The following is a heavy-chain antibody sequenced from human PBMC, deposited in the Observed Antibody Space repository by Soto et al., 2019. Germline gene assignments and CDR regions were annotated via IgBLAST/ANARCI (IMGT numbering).Heavy chain of an antibody. CDR2: IDPSDSYT. V-gene: IGHV5-10-1*01. Sequence: GESLKISCKGSGYSFTGYWISWVRQMPGKGLEWMGRIDPSDSYTNYSPSFQGHVTISADKSISTAYLQWSSLKASDTAMYYCARQGSSWTYYYYGMDVWGQGTTVTVSS. CDR1: GYSFTGYW. J-gene: IGHJ6*02. D-gene: IGHD6-13*01. CDR3: ARQGSSWTYYYYGMDV.